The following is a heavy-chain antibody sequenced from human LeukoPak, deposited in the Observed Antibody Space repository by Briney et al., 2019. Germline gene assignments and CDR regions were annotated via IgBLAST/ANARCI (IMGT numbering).Heavy chain of an antibody. CDR1: GYTFTGYY. V-gene: IGHV1-2*02. D-gene: IGHD6-19*01. CDR2: INPNSGGT. Sequence: ASVKVSCKASGYTFTGYYMHWVRQAPGQELEWMGWINPNSGGTNYAQKFQGRVTMTRDTSISTAYMELSRLRSDDTAVYYCARIDRASKYSSGDYWGQGTLVTVSS. CDR3: ARIDRASKYSSGDY. J-gene: IGHJ4*02.